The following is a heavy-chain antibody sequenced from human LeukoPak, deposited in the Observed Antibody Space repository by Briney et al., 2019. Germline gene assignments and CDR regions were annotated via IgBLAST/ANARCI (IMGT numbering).Heavy chain of an antibody. V-gene: IGHV4-59*01. CDR2: IFHSGST. CDR1: GGSISTYY. D-gene: IGHD6-19*01. Sequence: SETLSLTCTVSGGSISTYYWSWIRQPPGKGLEWIGYIFHSGSTNYNPSLKSRVTISVDTSKNQFSLKLSSVTAADTAVYYCARYQWLVSPYYFDYWGQGTLVTVSS. CDR3: ARYQWLVSPYYFDY. J-gene: IGHJ4*02.